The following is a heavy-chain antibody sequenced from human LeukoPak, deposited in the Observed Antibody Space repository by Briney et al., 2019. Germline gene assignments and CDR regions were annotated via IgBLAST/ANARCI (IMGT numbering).Heavy chain of an antibody. D-gene: IGHD6-19*01. V-gene: IGHV3-43*01. CDR3: AKEAGTIYFDY. Sequence: PGGSLRLSCAASGFTFDDYTMHWVRQAPGKGLEWVSLVSWDSTNTYYADSVKGRFTISRDNNKNSLYLQMNSLRTEDTALYYCAKEAGTIYFDYWGQGTPVTVSS. CDR2: VSWDSTNT. CDR1: GFTFDDYT. J-gene: IGHJ4*02.